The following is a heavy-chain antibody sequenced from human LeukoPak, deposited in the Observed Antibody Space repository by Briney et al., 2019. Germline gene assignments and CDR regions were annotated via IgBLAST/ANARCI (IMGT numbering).Heavy chain of an antibody. D-gene: IGHD2-2*01. Sequence: ASVKVSCKAAGYTFTSYAISWVRQAPGQGLEWMGWIRAHNGDTNHAQQLQGRVTMTTDTSTRTAYMELRSLRSEDTAVYYCARGEFICTINTCYASALDSWGQGTLVTVSS. CDR2: IRAHNGDT. J-gene: IGHJ4*02. CDR3: ARGEFICTINTCYASALDS. CDR1: GYTFTSYA. V-gene: IGHV1-18*01.